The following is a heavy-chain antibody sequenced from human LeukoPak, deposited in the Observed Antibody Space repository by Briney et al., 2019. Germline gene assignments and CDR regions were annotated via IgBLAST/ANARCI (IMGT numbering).Heavy chain of an antibody. V-gene: IGHV3-21*01. J-gene: IGHJ4*02. CDR2: ISSSSSYI. CDR3: ASGGVVVVAATRDY. CDR1: GFTFSSYS. D-gene: IGHD2-15*01. Sequence: GGSLRLSCAASGFTFSSYSMNWVRQAPGKGLEWVSSISSSSSYIYYADSVKRRFTISRDNAKNSLYLQMNSLRAEDTAVYYCASGGVVVVAATRDYWGQGTLVTVSS.